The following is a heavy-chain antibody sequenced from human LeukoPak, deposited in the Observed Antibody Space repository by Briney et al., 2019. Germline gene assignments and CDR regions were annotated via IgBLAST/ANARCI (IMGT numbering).Heavy chain of an antibody. CDR2: MNEYSTTI. CDR1: GFPFNSFW. V-gene: IGHV3-74*01. J-gene: IGHJ4*02. D-gene: IGHD1-14*01. CDR3: ARGGVNPVDH. Sequence: PGGSLRLSCAASGFPFNSFWMHWVRQAPGKGLVWVSDMNEYSTTIRYADSVKGRFTISRDNAKSILYPQMNNLRAEDTAMYFCARGGVNPVDHWGQGTLSPSPQ.